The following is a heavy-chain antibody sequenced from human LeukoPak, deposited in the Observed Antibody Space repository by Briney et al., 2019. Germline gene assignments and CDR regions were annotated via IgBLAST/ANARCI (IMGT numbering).Heavy chain of an antibody. CDR1: GFTFSSYW. Sequence: PGGSLRLSCAASGFTFSSYWMHWVRQAPGKGLVWVSRINSDGSSTSYADSVKGRFTVSRDNAKNTLYVQMNSLRAEDTAMYYCARAFDSSGDYWGQGTLVTVSS. J-gene: IGHJ4*02. V-gene: IGHV3-74*01. CDR2: INSDGSST. D-gene: IGHD3-22*01. CDR3: ARAFDSSGDY.